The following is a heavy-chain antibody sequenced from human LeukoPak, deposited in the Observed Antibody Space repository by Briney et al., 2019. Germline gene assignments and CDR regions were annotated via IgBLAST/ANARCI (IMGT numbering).Heavy chain of an antibody. J-gene: IGHJ4*02. CDR3: ASMLRFLEWLLSALLL. V-gene: IGHV4-34*01. D-gene: IGHD3-3*01. Sequence: SETLSLTCAVYGGSFSGYYWSWIRQPPGKGLEWIGEINHSGSTNYNPSLKSRVTISVDTSKNQFPLKLSSVTAADTAVYYCASMLRFLEWLLSALLLWGQGTLVTVSS. CDR1: GGSFSGYY. CDR2: INHSGST.